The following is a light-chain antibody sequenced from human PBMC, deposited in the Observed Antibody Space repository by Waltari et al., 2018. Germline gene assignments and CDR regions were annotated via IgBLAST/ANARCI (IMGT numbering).Light chain of an antibody. V-gene: IGKV2-29*02. CDR1: QSLLYSDGKTY. Sequence: DVVMTQTPLSLSVTPGQPASISCKSSQSLLYSDGKTYLYWYLQKQGQSPQSLIFEVFSRFSGVPDRFRGSGSGTDFTLKISRVEAEDIGVYYCMQGRRFPITFGQGTRLEIK. CDR2: EVF. J-gene: IGKJ5*01. CDR3: MQGRRFPIT.